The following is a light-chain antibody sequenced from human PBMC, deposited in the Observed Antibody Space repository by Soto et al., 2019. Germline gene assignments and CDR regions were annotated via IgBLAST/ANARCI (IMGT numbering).Light chain of an antibody. CDR3: KPSYYNPT. CDR2: DAS. J-gene: IGKJ1*01. Sequence: DIQMTQSPSSLSASVGDRVTITCRASQSVSNYLHWYQQKPGKAPNLLIYDASSLQSGVPSRFSGSGSGTDFTLTISSLQHEDFATYYCKPSYYNPTFGQGTKV. CDR1: QSVSNY. V-gene: IGKV1-39*01.